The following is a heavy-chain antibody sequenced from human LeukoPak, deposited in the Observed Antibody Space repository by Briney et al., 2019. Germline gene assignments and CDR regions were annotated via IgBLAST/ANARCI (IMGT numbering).Heavy chain of an antibody. D-gene: IGHD2-15*01. Sequence: PGGSLRPSCAASGFTFSSYAMSWVRQAPGKGLEWASAISGSGDNTYYADSVKGRFTISRDNSKNTLYLQMNSLRAEDTAVYFCAKDGDLGYCSGGSCYSAYWGQGTLVTVSS. CDR3: AKDGDLGYCSGGSCYSAY. CDR2: ISGSGDNT. CDR1: GFTFSSYA. J-gene: IGHJ4*02. V-gene: IGHV3-23*01.